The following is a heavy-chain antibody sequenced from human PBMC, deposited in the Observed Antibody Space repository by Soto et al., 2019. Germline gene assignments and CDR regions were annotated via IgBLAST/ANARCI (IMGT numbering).Heavy chain of an antibody. CDR2: ISFDGSYK. D-gene: IGHD6-19*01. CDR3: ARGASITVAGTSFDY. CDR1: GFTFSIHS. V-gene: IGHV3-30-3*01. J-gene: IGHJ4*02. Sequence: QVQLVESGGGVAQPGRSLRLSCAASGFTFSIHSMHWVRQAPGKGLEWVAVISFDGSYKYYADSVKGRFTISRDNSKNTLYLQMNSLRAEDTAVYYCARGASITVAGTSFDYWGQGTLVTVSS.